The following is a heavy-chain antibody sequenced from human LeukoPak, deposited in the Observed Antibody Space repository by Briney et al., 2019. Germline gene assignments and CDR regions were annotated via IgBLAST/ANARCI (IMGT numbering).Heavy chain of an antibody. V-gene: IGHV1-2*02. J-gene: IGHJ4*02. CDR2: INPDSGGT. CDR3: AAINYDILTGYYPYFDY. CDR1: GYTFTGYY. D-gene: IGHD3-9*01. Sequence: ASVKVSCKASGYTFTGYYMHWVRQAPGQGLEWMGWINPDSGGTNFAQKFQGRVTMTRDTSISTAYMELSRLRSDDTAVYYCAAINYDILTGYYPYFDYWGQGTLVTVSS.